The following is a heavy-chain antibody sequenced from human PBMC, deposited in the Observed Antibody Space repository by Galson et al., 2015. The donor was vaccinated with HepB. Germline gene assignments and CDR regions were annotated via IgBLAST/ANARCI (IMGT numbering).Heavy chain of an antibody. CDR2: INPDSGNT. Sequence: SVKVSCKASGYTFNTYGITYVRQAPGQGLEWVGWINPDSGNTKYAQKLQGRVTMTTDTSTSTAYMELRSLRSDDTAVYYCARGPWFGELTGTLVLQHWGQGTLVTVSS. D-gene: IGHD3-10*01. CDR1: GYTFNTYG. J-gene: IGHJ1*01. V-gene: IGHV1-18*04. CDR3: ARGPWFGELTGTLVLQH.